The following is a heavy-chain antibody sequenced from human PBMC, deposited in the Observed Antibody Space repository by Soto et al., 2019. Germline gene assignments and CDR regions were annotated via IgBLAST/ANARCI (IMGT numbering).Heavy chain of an antibody. J-gene: IGHJ6*02. Sequence: RLSCAASGFTFSTYSMNWVRQAPGKGLEWVSSISSSSSYIYYADSVKGRFTISRDNAKNSLYLQMNSLRAEDTAVYYCARYDSSGYYWPYYYYGMDVWGQGTTVTVSS. CDR2: ISSSSSYI. CDR3: ARYDSSGYYWPYYYYGMDV. D-gene: IGHD3-22*01. V-gene: IGHV3-21*01. CDR1: GFTFSTYS.